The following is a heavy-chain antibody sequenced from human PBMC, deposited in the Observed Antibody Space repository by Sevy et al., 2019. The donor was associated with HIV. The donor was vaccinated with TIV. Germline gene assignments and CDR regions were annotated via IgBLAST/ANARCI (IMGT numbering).Heavy chain of an antibody. D-gene: IGHD5-12*01. CDR2: ISSSSSYI. V-gene: IGHV3-21*01. CDR1: GFTFSSYG. J-gene: IGHJ4*02. CDR3: ASYSGYPEDY. Sequence: GGSLRLSCAASGFTFSSYGMHWVRQAPGKGLEWVSSISSSSSYIYYADSVKGRFTISRDNAKNSLYLQMNSLRAEDTAVYYCASYSGYPEDYWGQGTLVTVSS.